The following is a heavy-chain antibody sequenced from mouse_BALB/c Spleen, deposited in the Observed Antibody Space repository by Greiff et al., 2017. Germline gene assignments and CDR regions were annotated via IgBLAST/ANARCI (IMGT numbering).Heavy chain of an antibody. D-gene: IGHD2-10*02. CDR1: GFSLTSYG. V-gene: IGHV2-9*02. Sequence: QVQLQQSGPGLVAPSQSLSITCTVSGFSLTSYGVHWVRQPPGKGLEWLGVIWAGGSTNYNSALMSRLSISKDNSKSQVFLKMNSLQTDDTAMYYCASQYGNYVGGFDYWGQGTTLTVSS. CDR2: IWAGGST. CDR3: ASQYGNYVGGFDY. J-gene: IGHJ2*01.